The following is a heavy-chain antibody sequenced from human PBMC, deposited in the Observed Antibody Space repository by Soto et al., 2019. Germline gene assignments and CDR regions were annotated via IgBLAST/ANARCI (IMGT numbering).Heavy chain of an antibody. CDR2: VHHSWGS. Sequence: QVQLQESCPGLVKPSETLSLSCTVSGGSINSYYWSWIRQSPGKRMEWIGYVHHSWGSSYNPSLQSRVAISLDTSKSQFSLKVTSVTATDTAVYYCARQGFGPLHGLVDVWGHGTTVTVSS. J-gene: IGHJ6*02. CDR3: ARQGFGPLHGLVDV. D-gene: IGHD3-10*01. V-gene: IGHV4-59*08. CDR1: GGSINSYY.